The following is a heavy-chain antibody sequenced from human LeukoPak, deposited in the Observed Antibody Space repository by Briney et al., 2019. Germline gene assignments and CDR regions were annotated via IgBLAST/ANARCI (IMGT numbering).Heavy chain of an antibody. D-gene: IGHD3-22*01. CDR2: IYYSGST. Sequence: SETLSLTCTVSGGSISSSSYYWGWIRQPPGKGLEWIGSIYYSGSTYYNPSLKSRVTISVDTSKNQFSLKLSSVTAADTAVYYCTRREGYYDLDYWGQGTLVTVSS. V-gene: IGHV4-39*01. CDR1: GGSISSSSYY. CDR3: TRREGYYDLDY. J-gene: IGHJ4*02.